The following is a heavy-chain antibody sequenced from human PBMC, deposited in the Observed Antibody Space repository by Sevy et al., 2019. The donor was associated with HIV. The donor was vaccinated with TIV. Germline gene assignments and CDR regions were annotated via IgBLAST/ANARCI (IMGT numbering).Heavy chain of an antibody. Sequence: ASVKVSCKVSGYTFNTYRLTRVRQAPGQGLEWMGWISPHNGDTNYAQKLQGRVTMITDTSTSTAYMELRSLRSDDTAVYYCARAYCSGGRCYSLAYWGQGTLVTVSS. CDR2: ISPHNGDT. CDR1: GYTFNTYR. V-gene: IGHV1-18*01. D-gene: IGHD2-15*01. CDR3: ARAYCSGGRCYSLAY. J-gene: IGHJ4*02.